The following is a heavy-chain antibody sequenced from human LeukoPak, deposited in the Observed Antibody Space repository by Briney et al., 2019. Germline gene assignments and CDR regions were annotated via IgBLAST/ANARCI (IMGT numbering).Heavy chain of an antibody. CDR3: ARYTRYCSSTSCYYRTYYFDY. CDR2: IYYSGST. J-gene: IGHJ4*02. Sequence: PSETLSLTCTVSSGSISSSSYYWGWIRQPPGKGLEWIGSIYYSGSTYYNPSLKSRVTISVDTSKNQFSLKLSSATAADTAVYYCARYTRYCSSTSCYYRTYYFDYWGQGTLVTVSS. CDR1: SGSISSSSYY. D-gene: IGHD2-2*01. V-gene: IGHV4-39*01.